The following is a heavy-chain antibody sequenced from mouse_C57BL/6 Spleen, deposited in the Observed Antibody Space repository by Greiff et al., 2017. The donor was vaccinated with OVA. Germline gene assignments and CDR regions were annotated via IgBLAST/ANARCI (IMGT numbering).Heavy chain of an antibody. J-gene: IGHJ3*01. CDR1: GYTFTSYG. V-gene: IGHV1-81*01. CDR3: ARGGDYYGSSTAWFAY. CDR2: IYPRSGNT. D-gene: IGHD1-1*01. Sequence: QVQLQQSGAELARPGASVKLSCKASGYTFTSYGISWVKQRTGQGLEWIGEIYPRSGNTYYNEKFKGKATLTADKSSSTAYMELRSLTSEDSAVYFCARGGDYYGSSTAWFAYWGQGTLVTVSA.